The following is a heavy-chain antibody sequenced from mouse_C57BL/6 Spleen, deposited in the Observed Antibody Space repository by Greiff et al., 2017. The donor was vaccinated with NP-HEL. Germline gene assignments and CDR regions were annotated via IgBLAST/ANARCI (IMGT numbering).Heavy chain of an antibody. Sequence: EVKLVESEGGLVQPGSSMKLSCTASGFTFSDYYMAWVRQVPEQGLEWVANINYDGSSTYYLDSLKSRFIISRDHAKNILYLQMSSLKSEDTATYYCARVPLYYGSSYWYFDVWGTGTTVTVSS. CDR1: GFTFSDYY. J-gene: IGHJ1*03. CDR3: ARVPLYYGSSYWYFDV. D-gene: IGHD1-1*01. V-gene: IGHV5-16*01. CDR2: INYDGSST.